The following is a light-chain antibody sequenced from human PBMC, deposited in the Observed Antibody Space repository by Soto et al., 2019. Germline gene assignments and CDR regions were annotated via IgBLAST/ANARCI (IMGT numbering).Light chain of an antibody. Sequence: ENVLTQSPGTLSLSPGERATLSCRASQSLSSSFLAWYQQKPGQAPRLLIYGASSRATGIPDRFSGSGSGTDFTLTISRLEPEDFAVYYCQQYGSSPPTFGQGTKV. CDR2: GAS. CDR1: QSLSSSF. V-gene: IGKV3-20*01. CDR3: QQYGSSPPT. J-gene: IGKJ1*01.